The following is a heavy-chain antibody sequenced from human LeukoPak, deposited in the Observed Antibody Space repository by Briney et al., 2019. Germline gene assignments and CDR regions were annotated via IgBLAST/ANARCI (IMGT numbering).Heavy chain of an antibody. D-gene: IGHD5-18*01. V-gene: IGHV3-48*04. CDR1: GFTLSSYS. Sequence: GVSVTLFCAACGFTLSSYSMNWVRQAPGEGLEWVSYISSCCSTIYYADSVKGRFTISRDNAKNSLYLQMNSLRAEDTAVYYCARDREVGRGYSYADRGGGYYYMDVWGKGTTVTVSS. CDR2: ISSCCSTI. CDR3: ARDREVGRGYSYADRGGGYYYMDV. J-gene: IGHJ6*03.